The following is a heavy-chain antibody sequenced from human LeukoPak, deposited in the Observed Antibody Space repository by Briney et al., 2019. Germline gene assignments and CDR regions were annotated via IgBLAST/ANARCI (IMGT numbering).Heavy chain of an antibody. V-gene: IGHV4-59*11. Sequence: SETLSLTCTVAGGSMTTHHWNWIRQTPGKGREWVGYVFDRGRTKENPSLKNRVTLSADTSKNQLSLRPSSMTAADTAVYYCTTIKRGNIFGYFDFWGQGILVTVSS. CDR1: GGSMTTHH. J-gene: IGHJ4*02. D-gene: IGHD5-18*01. CDR2: VFDRGRT. CDR3: TTIKRGNIFGYFDF.